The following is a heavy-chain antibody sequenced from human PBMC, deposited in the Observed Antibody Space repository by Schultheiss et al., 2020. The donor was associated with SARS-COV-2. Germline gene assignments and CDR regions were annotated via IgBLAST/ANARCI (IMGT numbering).Heavy chain of an antibody. V-gene: IGHV3-21*01. CDR1: GFTFSSYS. Sequence: GGSLRLSCAASGFTFSSYSMNWVRQAPGKGLEWVSSISSSSSYIYYADSVKGRFTISRDNAKNSLYLQMNSLRAEDTAVYYCARDCSGSGPWLAYYFDYWGQGTLVTVSS. J-gene: IGHJ4*02. D-gene: IGHD6-19*01. CDR3: ARDCSGSGPWLAYYFDY. CDR2: ISSSSSYI.